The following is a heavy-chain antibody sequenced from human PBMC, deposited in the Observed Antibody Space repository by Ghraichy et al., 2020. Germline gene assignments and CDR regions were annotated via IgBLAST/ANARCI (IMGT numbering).Heavy chain of an antibody. D-gene: IGHD3-22*01. CDR3: AKGRPDRWFDP. J-gene: IGHJ5*02. CDR2: ST. Sequence: STYYADSVKGRFTISRDNSKNTLYLQMNSLRAEDTAVYYCAKGRPDRWFDPWGQGTLV. V-gene: IGHV3-23*01.